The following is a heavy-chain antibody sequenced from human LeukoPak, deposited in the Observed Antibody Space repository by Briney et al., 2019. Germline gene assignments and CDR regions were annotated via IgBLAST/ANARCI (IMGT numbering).Heavy chain of an antibody. D-gene: IGHD3-22*01. J-gene: IGHJ4*02. CDR3: ARDSRNYYDSSGYAADY. CDR1: GYTFTGYY. V-gene: IGHV1-2*02. CDR2: INPNSGGT. Sequence: ASVKVSCKASGYTFTGYYMHWVRQAPGQGLEWMGWINPNSGGTNYAQKFQGRVTITRDTSISTAYMELSRLRSDDTAVYYCARDSRNYYDSSGYAADYWGQGTLVTVSS.